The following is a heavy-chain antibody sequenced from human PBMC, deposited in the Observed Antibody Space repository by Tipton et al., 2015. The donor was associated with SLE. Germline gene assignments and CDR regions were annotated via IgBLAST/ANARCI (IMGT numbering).Heavy chain of an antibody. V-gene: IGHV4-39*07. D-gene: IGHD5-12*01. J-gene: IGHJ3*01. CDR2: IYYTGST. Sequence: TLSLTCTVSGGSISSSSYYWGWIRQPPGKGLEWIGSIYYTGSTYNNPSLKSRATISVDTSKNQFSLQLSSVTAADTAVYYCARPAGDSDNDWYAFALWGQGTMVTASS. CDR3: ARPAGDSDNDWYAFAL. CDR1: GGSISSSSYY.